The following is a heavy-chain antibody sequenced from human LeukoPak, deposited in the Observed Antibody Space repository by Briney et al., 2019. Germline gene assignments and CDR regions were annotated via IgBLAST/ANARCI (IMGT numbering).Heavy chain of an antibody. CDR1: GFTFSSYE. J-gene: IGHJ4*02. V-gene: IGHV3-48*03. Sequence: PGGSLRLSCAASGFTFSSYEMNWVRQAQGKGLEWVSYISTSGGLIYYADSVKGRFTVSRDNAKNSLYLQMNSLRAEDTAVYYCARSPNDYWGQGTLVTVSS. CDR2: ISTSGGLI. CDR3: ARSPNDY.